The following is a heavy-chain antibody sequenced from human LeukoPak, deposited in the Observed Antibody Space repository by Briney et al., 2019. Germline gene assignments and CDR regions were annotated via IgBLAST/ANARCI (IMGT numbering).Heavy chain of an antibody. J-gene: IGHJ4*02. CDR3: ARLFTRQGGYSSSWSLTKFDY. Sequence: SETLSLTCAVYGGSFSGYYWSWIRQPPGKGLEWIGEINHSGSTNYNPSLKSRVTISVDTSKNQFSLKLSSVTAADTAVYYCARLFTRQGGYSSSWSLTKFDYWGQGTLVTVSS. CDR1: GGSFSGYY. D-gene: IGHD6-13*01. V-gene: IGHV4-34*01. CDR2: INHSGST.